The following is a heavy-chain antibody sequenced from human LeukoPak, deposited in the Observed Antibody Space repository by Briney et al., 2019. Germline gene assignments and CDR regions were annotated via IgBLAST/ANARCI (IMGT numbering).Heavy chain of an antibody. CDR2: INHSGGT. CDR3: AREIEMATILDYYYYYMDV. D-gene: IGHD5-24*01. CDR1: GGSFSGYY. J-gene: IGHJ6*03. V-gene: IGHV4-34*01. Sequence: SETLSLTCAVYGGSFSGYYWSWIRQPPGKGLEWIGEINHSGGTNYNPSLKSRVTISVDTSKNQFSLKLSSVTAADTAVYYCAREIEMATILDYYYYYMDVWGKGTTVTVSS.